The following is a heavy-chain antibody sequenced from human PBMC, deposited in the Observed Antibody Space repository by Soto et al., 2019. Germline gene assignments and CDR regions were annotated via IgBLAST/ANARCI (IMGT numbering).Heavy chain of an antibody. CDR1: GFTFSSYN. V-gene: IGHV3-48*01. D-gene: IGHD2-21*02. CDR3: ARGWSMVTSDY. Sequence: EVQLVESGGGLVQPGGSLRLSCAASGFTFSSYNMNWVRQAPGKGLEWVSYISSSSNTIYYADSVKGRFTISRDNAKNSLYLQMNSLRAEDTAVYYCARGWSMVTSDYWGQGTLVTVSS. J-gene: IGHJ4*02. CDR2: ISSSSNTI.